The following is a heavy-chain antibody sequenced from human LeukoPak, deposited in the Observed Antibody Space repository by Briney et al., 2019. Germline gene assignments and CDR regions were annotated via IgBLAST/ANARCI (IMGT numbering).Heavy chain of an antibody. CDR2: ISAYNGNT. Sequence: ASVKVSCKASGYTFTSYGISWVRQAPGQGLEWMGWISAYNGNTNYAQKLQGRVTMTTDTSTSTAYMELRSLRSDDTAVYYCARDAPVRYVGDQSIDYWGQGTLVTVSS. V-gene: IGHV1-18*01. J-gene: IGHJ4*02. CDR1: GYTFTSYG. D-gene: IGHD3-10*02. CDR3: ARDAPVRYVGDQSIDY.